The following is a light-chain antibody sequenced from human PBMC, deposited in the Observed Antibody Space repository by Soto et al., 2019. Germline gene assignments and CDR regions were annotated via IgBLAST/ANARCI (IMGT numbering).Light chain of an antibody. Sequence: EVVLTQSPVTLSLSPGERATLSSRASQSFRALLAWYQQKPGQAPRLLIYDAYNRATGIPPRFSGSGSGTDFTLTISSLEPEDSAVYYCQQRHMWPITFGQGTRLEIK. CDR3: QQRHMWPIT. V-gene: IGKV3-11*01. J-gene: IGKJ5*01. CDR2: DAY. CDR1: QSFRAL.